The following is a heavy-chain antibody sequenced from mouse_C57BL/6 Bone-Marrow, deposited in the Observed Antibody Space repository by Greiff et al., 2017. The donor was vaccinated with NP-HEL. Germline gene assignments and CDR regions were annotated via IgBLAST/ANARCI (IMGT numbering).Heavy chain of an antibody. Sequence: EVQLQQSGTVLARPGASVKMSCKTSGYTFTSYWMHWVKQRPGQGLEWRGAIYPGNSDTSYNQKFKGKAKLTAVTSASTAYMELSSLTNEDSAVYYCTRRDDYGSSYEYYAMDYWGQGTSVTVSS. V-gene: IGHV1-5*01. D-gene: IGHD1-1*01. J-gene: IGHJ4*01. CDR1: GYTFTSYW. CDR3: TRRDDYGSSYEYYAMDY. CDR2: IYPGNSDT.